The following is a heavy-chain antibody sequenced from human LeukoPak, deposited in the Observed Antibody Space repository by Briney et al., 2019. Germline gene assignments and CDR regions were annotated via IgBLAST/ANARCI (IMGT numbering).Heavy chain of an antibody. J-gene: IGHJ4*02. CDR1: GFTFSRHT. Sequence: GSLTLSCAASGFTFSRHTMNWLRQPPGEGLEGLGSIYYSRSTYYNPSLKSRVTISVDTSKNQFSLKLSSVTAADTAVYYCARGSIAAAGYFDYWGQGTLVTVSS. V-gene: IGHV4-39*07. CDR2: IYYSRST. D-gene: IGHD6-13*01. CDR3: ARGSIAAAGYFDY.